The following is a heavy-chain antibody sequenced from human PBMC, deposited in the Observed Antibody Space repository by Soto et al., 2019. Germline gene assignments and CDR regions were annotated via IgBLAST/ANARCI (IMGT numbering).Heavy chain of an antibody. J-gene: IGHJ4*02. CDR1: GFSLSTSGVG. V-gene: IGHV2-5*02. CDR2: IYWDDDK. Sequence: QITLKESGPTLVKPTQTLTLTCTFSGFSLSTSGVGVGWIRQPPGKALEWLALIYWDDDKRYSPSLKSRLTITKDXXKXQXXLTMTNMDPVDTATYYCAHRVTYYYDSSGLDYFDYWGQGTLVTVSS. CDR3: AHRVTYYYDSSGLDYFDY. D-gene: IGHD3-22*01.